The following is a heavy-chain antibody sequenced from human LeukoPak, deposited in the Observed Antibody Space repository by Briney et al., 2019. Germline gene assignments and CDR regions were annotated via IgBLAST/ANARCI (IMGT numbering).Heavy chain of an antibody. Sequence: AGSLRLSCAASGFTFSSYSMNWVRQAPGKGLEWISSISSSSSYIYYADSVKGRFTISRDNAKNSLYLQMNSLRAEDTAVYYCARVSRIAAAGRSDYWGQGTLVTVSS. CDR3: ARVSRIAAAGRSDY. CDR1: GFTFSSYS. V-gene: IGHV3-21*01. D-gene: IGHD6-13*01. J-gene: IGHJ4*02. CDR2: ISSSSSYI.